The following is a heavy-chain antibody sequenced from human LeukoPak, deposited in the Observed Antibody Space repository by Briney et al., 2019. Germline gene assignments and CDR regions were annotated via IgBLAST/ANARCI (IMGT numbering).Heavy chain of an antibody. CDR3: VSQVAGSMSQN. Sequence: SETLSLTCTVSGYSISSGYYWGWIRQPPGRGLEWIGSFYHSGSTYYNPSLKNRVTISVYTSKNQFSLNLSSVTAADAAVYYCVSQVAGSMSQNWGQGTLVTVSS. V-gene: IGHV4-38-2*02. CDR2: FYHSGST. D-gene: IGHD6-19*01. J-gene: IGHJ4*02. CDR1: GYSISSGYY.